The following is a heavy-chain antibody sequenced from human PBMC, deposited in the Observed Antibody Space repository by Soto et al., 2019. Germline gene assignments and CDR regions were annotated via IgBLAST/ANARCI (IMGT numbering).Heavy chain of an antibody. CDR1: GFSFSNYE. V-gene: IGHV3-48*03. Sequence: QPGGSLRLSCAASGFSFSNYEMNRVRQAPGEGLEWVAYINTDGSTIYYADSVKGRFTVSRDNAKNSLYLQMNSLRVEDTAVYCWVRYQRSDTALPDLDHWGQGTLVTVSS. CDR2: INTDGSTI. CDR3: VRYQRSDTALPDLDH. D-gene: IGHD5-18*01. J-gene: IGHJ4*02.